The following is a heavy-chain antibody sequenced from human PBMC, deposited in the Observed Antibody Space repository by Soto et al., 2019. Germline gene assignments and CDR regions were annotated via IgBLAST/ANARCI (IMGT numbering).Heavy chain of an antibody. V-gene: IGHV3-21*01. CDR3: ARVVDYYDPYYYYGMDV. CDR2: ISSSSSYI. D-gene: IGHD3-22*01. Sequence: EVQLVESGGGLVKPGGSLRLSCAASEFTFSTYSMNWVRQAPGKGLEWVSSISSSSSYIYYADSVKGRFTISRDNAKNSLDLQKNSLSAEDTAVYYCARVVDYYDPYYYYGMDVWGQGTTVTVSS. J-gene: IGHJ6*02. CDR1: EFTFSTYS.